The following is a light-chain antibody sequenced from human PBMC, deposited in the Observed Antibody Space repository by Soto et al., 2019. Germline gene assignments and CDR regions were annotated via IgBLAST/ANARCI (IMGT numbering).Light chain of an antibody. J-gene: IGLJ2*01. Sequence: QSVLTQPPSASGTPGQRVTISCSGSSSNIGSNYVYWYQQLPGTAPKLLISRNDQRPSGVPDRFSGSKSGTSASPAISGLRSDDEAAYYCAAWDAGLSGVLFGGGTKVTVL. CDR3: AAWDAGLSGVL. CDR2: RND. CDR1: SSNIGSNY. V-gene: IGLV1-47*01.